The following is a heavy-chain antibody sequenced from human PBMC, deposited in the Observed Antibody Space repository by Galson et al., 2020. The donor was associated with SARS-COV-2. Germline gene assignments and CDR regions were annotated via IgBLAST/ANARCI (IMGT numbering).Heavy chain of an antibody. CDR1: GFTFSSYG. CDR3: AKDREIRGIEYSSFMDV. D-gene: IGHD6-6*01. J-gene: IGHJ6*03. V-gene: IGHV3-33*06. Sequence: QLGESLKISCAASGFTFSSYGMHWVRQAPGKGLEWVAVIWYDGSNKYYADSVKGRFTISRDNSKNTLYLQMNSLRAEDTAMYYCAKDREIRGIEYSSFMDVWGKGTTVTVSS. CDR2: IWYDGSNK.